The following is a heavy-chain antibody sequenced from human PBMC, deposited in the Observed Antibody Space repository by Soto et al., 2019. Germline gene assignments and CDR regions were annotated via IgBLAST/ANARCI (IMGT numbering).Heavy chain of an antibody. Sequence: SETLSLTCAVSGYSISSGYYWGWIRQPPGKGLEWIGSIYHSGSTYYNPSLKSRVTISVDTSKNQFSLKLSSVTAADTAVYYCASWDTVKLDYWGQGTLVTVSS. CDR1: GYSISSGYY. D-gene: IGHD1-26*01. CDR3: ASWDTVKLDY. J-gene: IGHJ4*02. V-gene: IGHV4-38-2*01. CDR2: IYHSGST.